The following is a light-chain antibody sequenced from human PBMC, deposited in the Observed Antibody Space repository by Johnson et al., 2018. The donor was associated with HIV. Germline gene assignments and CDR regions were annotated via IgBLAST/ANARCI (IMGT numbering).Light chain of an antibody. J-gene: IGLJ1*01. CDR3: GTWDSSLRAYV. CDR1: SSNIGSNT. CDR2: ENN. V-gene: IGLV1-51*02. Sequence: QPVLTQPPSASGTPGQRVTISCSGSSSNIGSNTVSWYQQLPGTAPKLLIYENNKRPSGIPDRFSGSKSGTSATLGITGLQTGDEAGYYCGTWDSSLRAYVFGTGTKVTVL.